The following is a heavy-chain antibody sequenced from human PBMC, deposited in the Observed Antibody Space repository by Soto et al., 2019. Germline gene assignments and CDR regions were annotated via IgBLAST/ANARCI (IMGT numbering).Heavy chain of an antibody. J-gene: IGHJ4*02. CDR1: GFTFSYYY. D-gene: IGHD2-15*01. CDR2: IDNSGTIK. Sequence: GGSLRLSCGASGFTFSYYYMTWIRQAPGKGLEWVSYIDNSGTIKYYADSVKGRFTISRDNTKNSLSLQMNSLGAEDTAIYYCARIEGDCSGGSCYSGGFDYWGQGALVTVSS. CDR3: ARIEGDCSGGSCYSGGFDY. V-gene: IGHV3-11*01.